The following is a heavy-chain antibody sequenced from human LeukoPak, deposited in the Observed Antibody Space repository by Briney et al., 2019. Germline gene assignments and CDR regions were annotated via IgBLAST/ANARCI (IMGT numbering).Heavy chain of an antibody. CDR1: GGSISGYY. J-gene: IGHJ3*02. CDR3: ASDERRKAFDI. D-gene: IGHD6-25*01. CDR2: IYYTGIT. Sequence: PSETLSLTCTVSGGSISGYYWTWIRQPPGKGLEWIGYIYYTGITNYSPSLKSRVTLSLDTSKNQIFLKLSSVTAADTAVYYCASDERRKAFDIWGQGTMVTVSS. V-gene: IGHV4-59*08.